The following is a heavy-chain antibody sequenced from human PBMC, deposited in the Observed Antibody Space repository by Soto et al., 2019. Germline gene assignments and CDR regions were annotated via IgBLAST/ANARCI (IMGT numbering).Heavy chain of an antibody. V-gene: IGHV4-61*08. CDR1: GGSVGSGAYY. J-gene: IGHJ3*01. CDR3: ARHDYSDRAFDL. Sequence: SETLSLTCIVSGGSVGSGAYYWSWIRQPPGNALEWIGYIQYSGDTNYNSSLKSRVTISVDMFRNRFSLKLTSVTAADTAFYYCARHDYSDRAFDLWGQGTMVTV. D-gene: IGHD3-22*01. CDR2: IQYSGDT.